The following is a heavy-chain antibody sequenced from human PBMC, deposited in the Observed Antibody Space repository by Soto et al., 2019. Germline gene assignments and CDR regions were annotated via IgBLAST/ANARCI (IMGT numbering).Heavy chain of an antibody. D-gene: IGHD6-19*01. CDR3: ARVSAGLGDAFDI. Sequence: SETLSLTCTVSGGSISSYYWSWIRQPPGKGLEWIGYIYYSGSTNYNPSLKSRVTISVDTSKNQFSLKLSSVTAADTAVYYCARVSAGLGDAFDIWGQGTMVTVSS. J-gene: IGHJ3*02. CDR2: IYYSGST. V-gene: IGHV4-59*01. CDR1: GGSISSYY.